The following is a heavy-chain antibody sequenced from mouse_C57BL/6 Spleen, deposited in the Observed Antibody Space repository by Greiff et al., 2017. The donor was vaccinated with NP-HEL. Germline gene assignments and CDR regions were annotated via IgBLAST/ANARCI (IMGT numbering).Heavy chain of an antibody. D-gene: IGHD1-1*01. CDR2: ISSGSSPI. CDR3: ARGRHYYGSSYELDY. CDR1: GFTFSDYG. Sequence: EVQLVESGGCLVKPGGSLKLSCAASGFTFSDYGLHWVRHALEKGLEWVAYISSGSSPIYYADSVTGRFTISRDNAKYTLFLQMTSLRSEDTAMYYCARGRHYYGSSYELDYWGQGTTLTVSS. J-gene: IGHJ2*01. V-gene: IGHV5-17*01.